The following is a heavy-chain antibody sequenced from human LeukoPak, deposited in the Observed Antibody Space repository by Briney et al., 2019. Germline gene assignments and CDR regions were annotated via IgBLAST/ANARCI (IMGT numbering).Heavy chain of an antibody. V-gene: IGHV1-46*01. J-gene: IGHJ4*02. Sequence: ASVKVSCKASGYTFTCYYMHWVRQAPGQGLEWMGWINPSGGSTSYAQKFQGRVTMTRDTSTSTVYMELSSLRSEDTAVYYCARDPFYYGSGSYHFDYWGQGTLVTVSS. CDR3: ARDPFYYGSGSYHFDY. CDR2: INPSGGST. CDR1: GYTFTCYY. D-gene: IGHD3-10*01.